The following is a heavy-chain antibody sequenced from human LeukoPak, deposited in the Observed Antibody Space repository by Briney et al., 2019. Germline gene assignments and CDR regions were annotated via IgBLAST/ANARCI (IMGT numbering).Heavy chain of an antibody. CDR3: AKRGVVIRVILVGFHKEAYYFDS. CDR1: GFTFSSYG. V-gene: IGHV3-33*06. J-gene: IGHJ4*02. Sequence: GRSLGLSCAASGFTFSSYGMHWVRQAPGKGLEWVAVIWYDGSNKYYADSVKGRFTISRDNSKNTLYLQMNSLRAEDTAVYFCAKRGVVIRVILVGFHKEAYYFDSWGQGALVTVSS. D-gene: IGHD3-22*01. CDR2: IWYDGSNK.